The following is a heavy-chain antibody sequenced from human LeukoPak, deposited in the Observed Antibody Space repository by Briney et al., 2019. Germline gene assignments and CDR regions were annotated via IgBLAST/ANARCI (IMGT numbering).Heavy chain of an antibody. V-gene: IGHV1-2*02. CDR1: GYTFTGYY. Sequence: ASVKVSCKASGYTFTGYYMHWVRQAPGQGLEWMGWINPNSGGTNYAQKFQGRVTMTRDTSISTAYMELSRLRSDDTAVYYCARDLGGVVPAATFDYWGQGTLVTVSS. CDR2: INPNSGGT. CDR3: ARDLGGVVPAATFDY. J-gene: IGHJ4*02. D-gene: IGHD2-2*01.